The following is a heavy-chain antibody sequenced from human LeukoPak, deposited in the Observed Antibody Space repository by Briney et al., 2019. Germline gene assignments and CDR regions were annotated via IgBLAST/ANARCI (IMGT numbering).Heavy chain of an antibody. Sequence: ASVKVSCKASGGTFTSYDINWVRQATGQGLEWMGWMNPNSGNTGYAQKFQGRVTMTRNTSISTAYMELSSLRSDDTAIYYCARGWTPNYDFWSGPKYYFDNWGQGTLVTVSS. CDR3: ARGWTPNYDFWSGPKYYFDN. V-gene: IGHV1-8*01. CDR1: GGTFTSYD. D-gene: IGHD3-3*01. CDR2: MNPNSGNT. J-gene: IGHJ4*02.